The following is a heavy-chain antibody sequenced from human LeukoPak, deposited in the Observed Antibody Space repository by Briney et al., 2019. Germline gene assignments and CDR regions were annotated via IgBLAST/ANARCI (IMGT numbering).Heavy chain of an antibody. CDR1: GFTFSSYS. V-gene: IGHV3-48*04. Sequence: PGGSLRLSCAASGFTFSSYSMNWVRQAPGKGLEWVSYIRMTSSTINYADSVKGRFIISRDNAKNTLYLQMNSLRVEDTAVYYCGREAVAGLIDPWGQGTLVTVSS. CDR3: GREAVAGLIDP. CDR2: IRMTSSTI. J-gene: IGHJ5*02. D-gene: IGHD6-19*01.